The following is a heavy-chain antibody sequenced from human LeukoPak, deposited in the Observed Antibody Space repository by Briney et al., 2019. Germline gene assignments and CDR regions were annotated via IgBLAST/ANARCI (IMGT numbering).Heavy chain of an antibody. CDR2: IKQDGSEK. CDR3: ARDVSDENGSSSRIHLDY. V-gene: IGHV3-7*01. Sequence: GGSLRLSCAASGFTFSSYWMTWVRQAPGKGLEWVANIKQDGSEKNYVDPVEGRFTISRDNAKNSLYLQMNSLRAEDTAVYYCARDVSDENGSSSRIHLDYWGQGTLVTVSS. J-gene: IGHJ4*02. CDR1: GFTFSSYW. D-gene: IGHD6-6*01.